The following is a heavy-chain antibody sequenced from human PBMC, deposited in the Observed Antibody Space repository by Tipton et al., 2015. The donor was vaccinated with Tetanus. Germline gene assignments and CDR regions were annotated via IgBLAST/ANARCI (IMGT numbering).Heavy chain of an antibody. V-gene: IGHV3-21*01. J-gene: IGHJ4*02. CDR1: GFTFSNYK. D-gene: IGHD6-25*01. CDR2: ISSTSRYI. Sequence: SLRLSCAVSGFTFSNYKMNWVRQAPGRGLEWVSSISSTSRYINYAASLEGRFTISRDNAKNSLSLQMNSLRIDDTAVYYCVSGSALGNWGQGTLVTASS. CDR3: VSGSALGN.